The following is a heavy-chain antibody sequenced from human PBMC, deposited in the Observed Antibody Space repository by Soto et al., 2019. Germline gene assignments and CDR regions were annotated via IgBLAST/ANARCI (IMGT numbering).Heavy chain of an antibody. D-gene: IGHD3-22*01. CDR1: GGSISSGGYY. Sequence: QVQLQESGPGLVKPSQTLSLTCTVSGGSISSGGYYWSWIRQHPGKGLEWIGYIYYSGSTYYSPYLKCRLTLPVDTSKNQFPLKLNAVAAADTAVDYCARGPNIRSETSGCLAYWGQGTLVTGSS. V-gene: IGHV4-31*03. CDR2: IYYSGST. CDR3: ARGPNIRSETSGCLAY. J-gene: IGHJ4*02.